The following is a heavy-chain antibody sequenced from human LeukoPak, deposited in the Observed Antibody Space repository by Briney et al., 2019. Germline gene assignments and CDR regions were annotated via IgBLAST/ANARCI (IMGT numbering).Heavy chain of an antibody. CDR2: INHSGST. CDR3: ASRGLAYCGGDCSPHFDY. D-gene: IGHD2-21*02. CDR1: GGSFGGYY. Sequence: SETLSLTCAVYGGSFGGYYWSWIRQPPGKGLEWIGEINHSGSTNYNPSLKSRVTISVDTSKNQFSLKLSSVTAADTAVYYCASRGLAYCGGDCSPHFDYWGQGTLVTVSS. V-gene: IGHV4-34*01. J-gene: IGHJ4*02.